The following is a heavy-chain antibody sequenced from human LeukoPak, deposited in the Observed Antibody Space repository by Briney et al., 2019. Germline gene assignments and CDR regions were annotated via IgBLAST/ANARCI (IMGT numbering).Heavy chain of an antibody. J-gene: IGHJ4*02. CDR1: GGSFSGYY. D-gene: IGHD3-16*01. Sequence: SETLSLTCAVYGGSFSGYYWSWIRQPPGKGLEWIGEINHSGSTNYNPSLKGRVTISVDTSKNQFSLKLSSVTAADTAVYYCARGVGDFDYWGQGTLVTVSS. CDR2: INHSGST. CDR3: ARGVGDFDY. V-gene: IGHV4-34*01.